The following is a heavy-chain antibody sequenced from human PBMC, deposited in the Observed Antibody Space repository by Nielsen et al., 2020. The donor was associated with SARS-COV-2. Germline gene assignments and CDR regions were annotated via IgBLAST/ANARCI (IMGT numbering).Heavy chain of an antibody. J-gene: IGHJ6*03. CDR1: GGSISSGGYY. CDR2: IYYSGST. D-gene: IGHD6-6*01. CDR3: ARSPSPVAARSYYYFIDV. V-gene: IGHV4-31*03. Sequence: SETLSLTCTVSGGSISSGGYYWSWIRQHPGKGLEWIGYIYYSGSTYYNPSLKSRVTISIDTSKNQFSLKLSSVTAADTAVYYCARSPSPVAARSYYYFIDVWGKGTTVTVSS.